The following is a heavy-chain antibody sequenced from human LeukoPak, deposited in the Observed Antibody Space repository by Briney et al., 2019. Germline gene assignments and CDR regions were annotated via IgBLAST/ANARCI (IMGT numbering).Heavy chain of an antibody. J-gene: IGHJ4*02. Sequence: GRSLRLSCVTSGFTFSHYGMHWVRQLPGKGLEWVAAISFDAEGAYHVDSVKGRFTISRDNAKNSLYLQMNSLRAEDTALYYCAKDMGYGSGSYYSGAVDYWGQGTLVTVSS. V-gene: IGHV3-30*18. D-gene: IGHD3-10*01. CDR2: ISFDAEGA. CDR1: GFTFSHYG. CDR3: AKDMGYGSGSYYSGAVDY.